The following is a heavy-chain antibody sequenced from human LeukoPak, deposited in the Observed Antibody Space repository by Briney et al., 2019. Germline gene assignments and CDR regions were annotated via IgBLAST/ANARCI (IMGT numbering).Heavy chain of an antibody. V-gene: IGHV3-21*01. Sequence: PGGSLRLSCAGSGFTFSRYSMNWFRQAPGKGLERGSSISSRSTNIFYADSVKGRFTISRGNAKNSLYLQMNSLGAEDTAVYYCARDAQWLVPEGYFYYMDVWGKGPTVTVSS. CDR1: GFTFSRYS. D-gene: IGHD6-19*01. CDR2: ISSRSTNI. CDR3: ARDAQWLVPEGYFYYMDV. J-gene: IGHJ6*03.